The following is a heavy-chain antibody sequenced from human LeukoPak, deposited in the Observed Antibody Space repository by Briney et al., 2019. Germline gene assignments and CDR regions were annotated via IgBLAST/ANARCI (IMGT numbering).Heavy chain of an antibody. CDR3: ARRAGAYSHPYDY. J-gene: IGHJ4*02. CDR1: GFTVSSNS. Sequence: GGSLRLSCTVSGFTVSSNSMSWVRQAPGKGLEWVSFIYSDNTHYSDPVKGRSTISRDNSKNTLYLQMNSLRAEDTAVYYCARRAGAYSHPYDYWGQGTLVTVSS. D-gene: IGHD4/OR15-4a*01. V-gene: IGHV3-53*01. CDR2: IYSDNT.